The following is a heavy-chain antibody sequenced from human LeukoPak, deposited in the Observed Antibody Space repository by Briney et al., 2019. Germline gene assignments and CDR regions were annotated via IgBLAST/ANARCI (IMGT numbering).Heavy chain of an antibody. D-gene: IGHD6-13*01. Sequence: EGSLRLSCLGSGFIFGEHAISWVRQAPGKGLEWVSYISSSSSYTNYADSVKGRFTISRDNAKNSLYLQMNSLRAEDTAVYYCARKWQQPEGYYYGMDVWGKGTTVTVSS. CDR3: ARKWQQPEGYYYGMDV. J-gene: IGHJ6*04. CDR1: GFIFGEHA. CDR2: ISSSSSYT. V-gene: IGHV3-11*06.